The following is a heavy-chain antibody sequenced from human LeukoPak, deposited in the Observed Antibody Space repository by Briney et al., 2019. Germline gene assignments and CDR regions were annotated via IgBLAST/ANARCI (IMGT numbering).Heavy chain of an antibody. Sequence: ASVKVSCKASGGTFSSYAISWVRQAPGQGLEWMGGIIPILGIANYAQKFQGRVTITADKSTSTAYMELSSLRSEDTAVYYCAREVRSSSWYVSFGWFDPWGQGTLVTVSS. CDR2: IIPILGIA. D-gene: IGHD6-13*01. CDR1: GGTFSSYA. V-gene: IGHV1-69*10. CDR3: AREVRSSSWYVSFGWFDP. J-gene: IGHJ5*02.